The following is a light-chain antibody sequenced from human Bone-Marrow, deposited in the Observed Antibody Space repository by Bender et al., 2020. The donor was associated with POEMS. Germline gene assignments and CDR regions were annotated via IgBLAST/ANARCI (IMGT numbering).Light chain of an antibody. CDR2: EVT. J-gene: IGLJ3*02. V-gene: IGLV2-8*01. CDR1: SSDVGTYDY. CDR3: SSHTIRSTWV. Sequence: QSALTQPPSASGSPGQSVTISCTGTSSDVGTYDYVSWYQQHTGKVPKLVIFEVTKRPSGVPDRFSGSKSGNTASLTVSGLQPEDEADYYCSSHTIRSTWVFGGGTKLTVL.